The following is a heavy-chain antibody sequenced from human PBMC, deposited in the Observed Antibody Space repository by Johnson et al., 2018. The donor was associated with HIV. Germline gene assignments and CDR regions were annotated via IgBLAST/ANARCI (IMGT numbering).Heavy chain of an antibody. CDR1: GFTFSSYG. D-gene: IGHD4-17*01. J-gene: IGHJ3*02. CDR2: IRYAGSNK. Sequence: QVQLVESGGGVVQPGGSLRLSCAASGFTFSSYGMHWVRQAPGKGLEWVAFIRYAGSNKYYADPVKGRFTISRDNSTNTLYLQMNSLRAEDTAVYYCAKDAYDYGDYGAFDIWGQGTMVTVSS. V-gene: IGHV3-30*02. CDR3: AKDAYDYGDYGAFDI.